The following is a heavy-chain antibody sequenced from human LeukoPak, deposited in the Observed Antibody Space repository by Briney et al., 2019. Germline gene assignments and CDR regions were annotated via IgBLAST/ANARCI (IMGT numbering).Heavy chain of an antibody. Sequence: SETLSLTCAVSVGSISSGNWWSWVRQSPGKGLEWIGEINHNGTRNYNPSLKSRVTISADTFKNHFSLKLSSVTAADTAVYYCARGRGYIYGYDYWGQGTLVTVSS. V-gene: IGHV4-4*02. CDR3: ARGRGYIYGYDY. J-gene: IGHJ4*02. D-gene: IGHD5-18*01. CDR1: VGSISSGNW. CDR2: INHNGTR.